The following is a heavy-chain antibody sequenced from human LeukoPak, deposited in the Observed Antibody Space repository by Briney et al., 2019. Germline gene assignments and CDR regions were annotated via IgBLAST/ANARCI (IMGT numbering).Heavy chain of an antibody. V-gene: IGHV4-34*01. D-gene: IGHD3-3*01. CDR1: GGSFSGYY. CDR3: ARGFMEDYFDY. CDR2: INHSGST. Sequence: SETLSLTCAVYGGSFSGYYWSWIRQPPGKGLEWIGEINHSGSTNYNPSLKSRVTISVDTSKNQFSLKLSSVTAADTAVYYCARGFMEDYFDYWGQGTLVTVSS. J-gene: IGHJ4*02.